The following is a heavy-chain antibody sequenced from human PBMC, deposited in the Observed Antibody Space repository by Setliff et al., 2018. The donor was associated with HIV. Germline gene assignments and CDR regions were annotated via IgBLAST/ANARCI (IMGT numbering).Heavy chain of an antibody. J-gene: IGHJ3*02. V-gene: IGHV3-49*03. D-gene: IGHD3-22*01. CDR1: GFVFGDYA. CDR2: IRSQVYDGTR. Sequence: PGGSLRLSCTGSGFVFGDYALNWIRQAPGKRPEWVGFIRSQVYDGTREYAASVKGRFTISRDAPKSIAYLQMNSLKTEDTAVYYCTRDFRYYDSSGYYFYSDAFDIWGQGTMVTVSS. CDR3: TRDFRYYDSSGYYFYSDAFDI.